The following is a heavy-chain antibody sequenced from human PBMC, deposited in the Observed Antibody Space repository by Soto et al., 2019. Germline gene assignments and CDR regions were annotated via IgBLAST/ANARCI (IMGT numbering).Heavy chain of an antibody. CDR3: PRPSLAVSTTFDT. Sequence: GGSLRLSCAASGFTFSGSAMHWVRQASGKGLEWVGRIRSKANSYATAYAASVKGRFTISRDDSKNTAYLQMNSLKTEDTAVYHCPRPSLAVSTTFDTWGQGTLVTVSS. V-gene: IGHV3-73*01. CDR2: IRSKANSYAT. CDR1: GFTFSGSA. D-gene: IGHD1-1*01. J-gene: IGHJ5*02.